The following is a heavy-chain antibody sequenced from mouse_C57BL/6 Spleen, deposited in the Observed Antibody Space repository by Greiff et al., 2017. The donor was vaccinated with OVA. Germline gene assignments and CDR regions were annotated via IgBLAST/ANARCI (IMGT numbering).Heavy chain of an antibody. D-gene: IGHD2-2*01. CDR3: ASSCDGYVPFDY. J-gene: IGHJ2*01. Sequence: VQLQQPGAELVRPGSSVKLSCKASGYTFTSYWMHWVKQRPIQGLEWIGNIDPSDSKTHYNQKFKDKATLTVDNSSSTAYMQLRSLTSEDSAVYSCASSCDGYVPFDYWGQGTTLTVSS. V-gene: IGHV1-52*01. CDR1: GYTFTSYW. CDR2: IDPSDSKT.